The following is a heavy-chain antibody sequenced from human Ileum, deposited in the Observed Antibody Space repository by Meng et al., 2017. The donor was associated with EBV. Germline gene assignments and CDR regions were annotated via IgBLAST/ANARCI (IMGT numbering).Heavy chain of an antibody. D-gene: IGHD6-19*01. CDR3: ARVGQRLPIDY. V-gene: IGHV4-4*02. CDR1: RGSISSSTW. Sequence: QVLVQEAGAGVGTRSGTRSPSCAVSRGSISSSTWWSWVRQPPGMGREWIGEIYHSGSNNYKPSLNSRVNMSVNKSKNQFSLNLSSVTAADTAVYYCARVGQRLPIDYWGQGTLVTVSS. CDR2: IYHSGSN. J-gene: IGHJ4*02.